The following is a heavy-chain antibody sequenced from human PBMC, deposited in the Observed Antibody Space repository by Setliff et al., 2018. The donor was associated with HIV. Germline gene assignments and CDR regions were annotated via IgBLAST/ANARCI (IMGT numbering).Heavy chain of an antibody. CDR3: VARRGMDV. CDR2: IYQSGRT. CDR1: GGSINDERYY. V-gene: IGHV4-39*01. Sequence: SETLSLTCSVSGGSINDERYYWSWIRQPPGKGLEWTGSIYQSGRTYYNPSLKSRLTMSVDTSKNQFSLSLSSVTAADTAVYYVVARRGMDVWGQGTTVTVSS. D-gene: IGHD2-21*01. J-gene: IGHJ6*02.